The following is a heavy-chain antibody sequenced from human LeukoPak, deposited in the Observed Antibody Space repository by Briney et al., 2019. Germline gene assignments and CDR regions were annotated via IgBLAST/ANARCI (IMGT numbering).Heavy chain of an antibody. J-gene: IGHJ4*02. Sequence: GGSLRLSCAASGFTFSTYWMSWVRQAPGKGLEWVANIHQDGSEKYYVDSVKGRFTISRDNAENTLYLHMNSLRDEDTAVYFCARGPPDGSGSYYPGDYWGQGTLVTVSS. CDR2: IHQDGSEK. V-gene: IGHV3-7*01. CDR1: GFTFSTYW. CDR3: ARGPPDGSGSYYPGDY. D-gene: IGHD3-10*01.